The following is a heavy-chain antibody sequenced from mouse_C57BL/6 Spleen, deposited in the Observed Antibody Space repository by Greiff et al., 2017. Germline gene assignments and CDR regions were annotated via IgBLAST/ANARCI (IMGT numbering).Heavy chain of an antibody. CDR2: IYPGDGDT. CDR3: ARYAAYYVDY. D-gene: IGHD1-1*02. J-gene: IGHJ2*01. V-gene: IGHV1-82*01. CDR1: GYAFSSSW. Sequence: QVQLQQSGPELVKPGASVKISCKASGYAFSSSWMNWVKQRPGKGLEWIGRIYPGDGDTNYNGKFKGKATLTADKSSSTAYMQLSSLTSEDSAVYFCARYAAYYVDYWGQGTTLTVSS.